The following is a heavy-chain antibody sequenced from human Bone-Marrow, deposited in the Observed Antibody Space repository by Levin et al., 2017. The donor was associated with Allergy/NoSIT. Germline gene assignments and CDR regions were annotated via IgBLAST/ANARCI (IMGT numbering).Heavy chain of an antibody. CDR2: ISGSGGST. J-gene: IGHJ6*03. Sequence: GGSLRLSCAASGFTFSSYAMSWVRQAPGKGLEWVSAISGSGGSTYYADSVKGRFTISRDNSKNTLYLQMNSLRAEGTAVYYCAKGGGSYCSSTSCYTYDYYYYMDVWGKGTTVTVSS. CDR1: GFTFSSYA. D-gene: IGHD2-2*02. CDR3: AKGGGSYCSSTSCYTYDYYYYMDV. V-gene: IGHV3-23*01.